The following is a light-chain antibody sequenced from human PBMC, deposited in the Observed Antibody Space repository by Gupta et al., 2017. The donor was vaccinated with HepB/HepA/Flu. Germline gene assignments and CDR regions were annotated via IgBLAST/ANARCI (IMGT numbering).Light chain of an antibody. CDR1: QTVSSTY. J-gene: IGKJ4*01. CDR2: GAS. CDR3: QRDGSEPLPVT. V-gene: IGKV3-20*01. Sequence: EIVLTQSPHTLSLSPGERATLSCRASQTVSSTYLAWYQQKPGQAPRLLIYGASNRATDIPDRCSGSGAGTDFTLSVSRREPEDFAVYYCQRDGSEPLPVTFGGGTTVEMK.